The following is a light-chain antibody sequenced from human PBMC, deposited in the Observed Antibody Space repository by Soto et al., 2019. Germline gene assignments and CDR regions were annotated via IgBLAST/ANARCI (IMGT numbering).Light chain of an antibody. V-gene: IGKV3-15*01. Sequence: EIVLTQSPATLSLSPGERATLSCRASQSVSSNLAWYQQKPGQAPRLLIFGASTWATGIPARFSGSGSGTESTLTISSLQSEDFAVYYCQQYNNWPVTFGPGTKVDIK. J-gene: IGKJ3*01. CDR3: QQYNNWPVT. CDR1: QSVSSN. CDR2: GAS.